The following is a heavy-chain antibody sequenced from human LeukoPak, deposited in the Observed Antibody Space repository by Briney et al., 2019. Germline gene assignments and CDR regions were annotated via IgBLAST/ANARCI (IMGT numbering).Heavy chain of an antibody. V-gene: IGHV3-23*01. J-gene: IGHJ4*02. CDR3: AKGYYGSGSYGWFDY. CDR1: GLTFSSSA. D-gene: IGHD3-10*01. Sequence: GSLRLSCAASGLTFSSSAMSWVRQAPGKGLEWVSTISGSGDRTYYADSVKGRFTISRDNSKNTLFLHMNSLRAEDTAVYSCAKGYYGSGSYGWFDYWGQGTLVTVS. CDR2: ISGSGDRT.